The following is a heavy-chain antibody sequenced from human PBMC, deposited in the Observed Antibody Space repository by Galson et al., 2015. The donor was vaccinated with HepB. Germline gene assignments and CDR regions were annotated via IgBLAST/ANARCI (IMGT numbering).Heavy chain of an antibody. CDR1: GFTFGSYS. Sequence: LRLSCAASGFTFGSYSMNWVRQAPGRGLEWISSISTTGTYMYYADSVKGRFTISRDNAKNSLYLQMNSLRAEDTAVYYCAREKQLARFDFWGQGTLVTVSS. D-gene: IGHD6-13*01. CDR3: AREKQLARFDF. J-gene: IGHJ4*02. CDR2: ISTTGTYM. V-gene: IGHV3-21*01.